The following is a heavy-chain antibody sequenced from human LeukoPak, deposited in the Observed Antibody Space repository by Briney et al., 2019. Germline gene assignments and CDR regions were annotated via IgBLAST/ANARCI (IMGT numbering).Heavy chain of an antibody. CDR1: GGPITFYY. Sequence: SSETLSLTCTVSGGPITFYYWSWIRQPPGKGLEWLGYIYDSESTNYNPSLKSRVTISVDTSKNQFSLKLRSVTAADTAVYYCARHSRFQQLGSFDSWGQGALVTVSS. J-gene: IGHJ4*02. CDR3: ARHSRFQQLGSFDS. V-gene: IGHV4-59*08. CDR2: IYDSEST. D-gene: IGHD6-13*01.